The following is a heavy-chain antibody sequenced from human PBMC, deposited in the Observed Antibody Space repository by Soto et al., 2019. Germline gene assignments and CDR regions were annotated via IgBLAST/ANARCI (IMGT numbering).Heavy chain of an antibody. CDR1: GGSINSYY. CDR3: ASRYGRAFDL. D-gene: IGHD4-17*01. Sequence: QVQLQESGPGLVKPSETLSLTCTVSGGSINSYYWSWIRQPPGKGLEWIGYIFYSGSTNYNPSLXRRGXIXLDTSKDQFSLKLSSGTAADTAVYYCASRYGRAFDLWGQGTMVTVSS. J-gene: IGHJ3*01. CDR2: IFYSGST. V-gene: IGHV4-59*08.